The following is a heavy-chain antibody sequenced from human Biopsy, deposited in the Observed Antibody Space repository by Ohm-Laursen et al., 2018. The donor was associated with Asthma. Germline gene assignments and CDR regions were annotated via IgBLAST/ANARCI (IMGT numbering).Heavy chain of an antibody. CDR2: IYYSGST. J-gene: IGHJ4*01. CDR1: GGSINIGDYY. Sequence: SDTLSLTCTVSGGSINIGDYYWSWIRQHPVKGLEWIGHIYYSGSTNYNPSLKSRVTISIDASKNQFSLKLTSVTAADTAVYYCARDVDRVTGLLDRFDSWGQGTLVTVSS. CDR3: ARDVDRVTGLLDRFDS. V-gene: IGHV4-61*08. D-gene: IGHD2-21*02.